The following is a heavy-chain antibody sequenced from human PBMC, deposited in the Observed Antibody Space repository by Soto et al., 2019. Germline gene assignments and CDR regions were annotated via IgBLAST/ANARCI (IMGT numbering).Heavy chain of an antibody. V-gene: IGHV3-11*06. D-gene: IGHD3-22*01. CDR3: ARRAVVVVPQAVAFDI. Sequence: PGGSLRLSCAASGFTFSDYYMSWIRQAPGKGLEWVSYISSSSSYTNYADSVKGRFTISRDNAKNSLYLQMNSLRAEDTAVYYCARRAVVVVPQAVAFDIWGQGTMVTVSS. CDR2: ISSSSSYT. CDR1: GFTFSDYY. J-gene: IGHJ3*02.